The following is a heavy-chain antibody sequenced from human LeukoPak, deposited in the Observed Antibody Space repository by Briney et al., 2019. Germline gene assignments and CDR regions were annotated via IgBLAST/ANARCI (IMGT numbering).Heavy chain of an antibody. J-gene: IGHJ5*02. D-gene: IGHD3-3*01. V-gene: IGHV4-30-4*08. CDR2: IYYSGST. CDR3: AGANYDFWSGYYIPFDP. CDR1: GGSISSGDYY. Sequence: PSETLSLTCTVSGGSISSGDYYWSWIRQPPGKGLEWIGYIYYSGSTYYNPSLKSRVTISVDTSKNQFSLKLSSVTAAYTAVYYCAGANYDFWSGYYIPFDPWGQGTLVTVSS.